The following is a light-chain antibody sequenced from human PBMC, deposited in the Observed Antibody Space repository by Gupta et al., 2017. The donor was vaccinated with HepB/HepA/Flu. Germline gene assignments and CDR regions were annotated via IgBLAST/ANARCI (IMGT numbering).Light chain of an antibody. CDR1: GDIRVENLN. Sequence: QPVLTQPPSSSASPGETARLTCTLPGDIRVENLNINWYQQKPGSPPKYLLYYNSDSGRGQGSTDSSKDRASGVPSRFSGSKDTSANTGILIISGLQPDDEADYYCMIWPNNNVLFGGGTRLTVL. CDR3: MIWPNNNVL. CDR2: YNSDSGR. V-gene: IGLV5-37*01. J-gene: IGLJ2*01.